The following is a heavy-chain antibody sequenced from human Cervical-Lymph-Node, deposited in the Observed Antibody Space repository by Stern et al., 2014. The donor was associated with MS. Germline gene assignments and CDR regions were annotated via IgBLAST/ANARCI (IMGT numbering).Heavy chain of an antibody. J-gene: IGHJ3*01. Sequence: QVQLGQSGAEVRKPGASVSVSCKASGYTFTSRPMHWVRQAPGQGLEYMGLIYPSGGATVSAQNFRGRVTMTRDTSTRTVYMELSSLRSEDTAVYYCTSRVDHDGFDFWGQGTVITVSS. CDR2: IYPSGGAT. CDR1: GYTFTSRP. V-gene: IGHV1-46*03. CDR3: TSRVDHDGFDF.